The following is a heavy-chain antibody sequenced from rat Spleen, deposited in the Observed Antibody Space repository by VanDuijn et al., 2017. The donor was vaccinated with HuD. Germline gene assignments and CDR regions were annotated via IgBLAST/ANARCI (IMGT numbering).Heavy chain of an antibody. V-gene: IGHV5-58*01. CDR1: GFTFSRYW. J-gene: IGHJ2*01. CDR2: ISNDGGTT. CDR3: AVAGYGY. Sequence: EVQLAETGGGLVQPGRSLKLSCVASGFTFSRYWMYWVRQAPGKGLEWVSSISNDGGTTYYPDSVQGRFTISRDNAENTVYLQMNSLRSEDTATYYCAVAGYGYWGQGVMVTVSS. D-gene: IGHD2-3*01.